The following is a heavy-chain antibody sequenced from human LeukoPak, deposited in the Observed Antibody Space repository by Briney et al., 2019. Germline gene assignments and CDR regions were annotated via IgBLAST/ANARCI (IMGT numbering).Heavy chain of an antibody. CDR1: GFTFSSYW. D-gene: IGHD2-8*01. J-gene: IGHJ3*02. CDR2: IKRDGSEK. V-gene: IGHV3-7*01. CDR3: ARDRNIVLMVYALAYALDI. Sequence: GGSLRLSCAASGFTFSSYWMSWVRQAPGKGLEWVANIKRDGSEKYYVDSVKGRFTISRDNAKNSLYLQMNRLRAEDTAVYYCARDRNIVLMVYALAYALDIWGQGTMVTVSS.